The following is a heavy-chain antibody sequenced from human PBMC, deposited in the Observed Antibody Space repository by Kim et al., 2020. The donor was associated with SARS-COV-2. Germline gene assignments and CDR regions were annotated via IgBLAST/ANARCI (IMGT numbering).Heavy chain of an antibody. Sequence: GGSLRLSCAASGFTFSCYAMSWVRQAPGKGLEWVSAISGSGGSTYYEDSVKGRFTISRDNSKNTLYLQMNSLRAEDTAVYYCSKNPIPDILTPDYWGQGTLVTVSS. CDR1: GFTFSCYA. J-gene: IGHJ4*02. D-gene: IGHD3-9*01. V-gene: IGHV3-23*01. CDR3: SKNPIPDILTPDY. CDR2: ISGSGGST.